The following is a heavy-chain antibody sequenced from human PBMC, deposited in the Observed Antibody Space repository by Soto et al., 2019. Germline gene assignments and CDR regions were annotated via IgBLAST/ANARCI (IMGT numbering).Heavy chain of an antibody. CDR3: AKGQGQIPAAYPSGYYCYGMDV. Sequence: EVQLLESGGGLVQPGGSLRLSCAASGFTFSSSAMSWVRQAPGKGLEWVSAISGSGGSTYYADSVKGRFTISRNNSKNTLYLQMNRLRAEDTAVSYCAKGQGQIPAAYPSGYYCYGMDVWGLGTTVTVSS. D-gene: IGHD2-21*01. V-gene: IGHV3-23*01. CDR1: GFTFSSSA. J-gene: IGHJ6*02. CDR2: ISGSGGST.